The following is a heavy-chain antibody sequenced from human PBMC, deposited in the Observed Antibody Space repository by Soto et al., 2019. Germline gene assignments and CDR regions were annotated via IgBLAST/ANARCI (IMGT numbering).Heavy chain of an antibody. D-gene: IGHD3-9*01. CDR3: ARLPLDLTGYYTVDY. J-gene: IGHJ4*02. CDR1: GGSISSYY. CDR2: IYYSGST. V-gene: IGHV4-59*08. Sequence: TSETLSLTCTVSGGSISSYYWSWIRQPPGKGLEWIGYIYYSGSTNYNPSLKSRVTISVDTSKNQFSLKLSSVTAADTAVYYCARLPLDLTGYYTVDYWGQGTLVTVSS.